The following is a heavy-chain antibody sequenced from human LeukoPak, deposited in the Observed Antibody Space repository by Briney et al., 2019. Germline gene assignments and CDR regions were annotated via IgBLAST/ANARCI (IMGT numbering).Heavy chain of an antibody. J-gene: IGHJ5*02. CDR2: FDPEDGET. Sequence: GASVKVSCKVSGYTLTELSMHWVRQAPGKGLEWMGGFDPEDGETIYAQKFQGRVTMTEDTSTDTAYMELSSLRSEDTAVYYCATSRPEYHYDILTGYHCRNWFDPWGQGTLVTVSS. CDR3: ATSRPEYHYDILTGYHCRNWFDP. V-gene: IGHV1-24*01. D-gene: IGHD3-9*01. CDR1: GYTLTELS.